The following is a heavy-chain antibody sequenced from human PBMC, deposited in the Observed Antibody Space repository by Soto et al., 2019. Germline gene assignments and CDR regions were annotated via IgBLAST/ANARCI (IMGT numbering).Heavy chain of an antibody. CDR3: ASWRTRYSGSYYDWLDP. D-gene: IGHD1-26*01. J-gene: IGHJ5*02. V-gene: IGHV1-18*01. CDR2: ISAYNGNT. Sequence: GASVKVSCKASGYTFTSYGISWVRQAPGQGLEWMGWISAYNGNTNYAQKLQGRVTMTTDTSTSTAYMELRSLRSDDTAVYYCASWRTRYSGSYYDWLDPWGQGTLVTVSS. CDR1: GYTFTSYG.